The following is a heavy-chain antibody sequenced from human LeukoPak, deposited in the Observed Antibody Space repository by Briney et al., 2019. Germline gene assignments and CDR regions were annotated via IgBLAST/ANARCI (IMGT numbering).Heavy chain of an antibody. J-gene: IGHJ5*02. Sequence: SETLSLTCTVSGGSISSDGYYWSWLRPRPGQDLEWIRYIYYSGSTYYNPSLKSRVTISVDTSKNQFSLKLSSVSAAGTAVYYCARAPYSSSSHWFDPWGQGTLVAVSS. CDR1: GGSISSDGYY. CDR3: ARAPYSSSSHWFDP. CDR2: IYYSGST. V-gene: IGHV4-31*03. D-gene: IGHD6-6*01.